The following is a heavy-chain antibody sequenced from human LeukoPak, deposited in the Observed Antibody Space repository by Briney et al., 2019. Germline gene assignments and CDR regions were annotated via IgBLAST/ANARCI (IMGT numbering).Heavy chain of an antibody. CDR1: GGSISSSSYY. V-gene: IGHV4-39*01. CDR3: ARMAVDFWSGYYT. D-gene: IGHD3-3*01. CDR2: IYYSGST. J-gene: IGHJ5*02. Sequence: SETLSLTCTVSGGSISSSSYYWGWIRQPPGKGLEWIGSIYYSGSTYYNPSLKSRVTISVDTSKNQFSLKLSSVTAAATAVYYCARMAVDFWSGYYTWGQGTLVTVSS.